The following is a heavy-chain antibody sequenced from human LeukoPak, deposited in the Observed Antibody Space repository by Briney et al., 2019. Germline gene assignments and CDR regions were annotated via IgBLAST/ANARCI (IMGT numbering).Heavy chain of an antibody. Sequence: GGSLRLSCAASGFIFRSYAMSWVRQAPGKGLEWVSVISASGDSTYYADSVKGRFTISRDDSRNTLYLQMNSLKTEDTAVYYCTTTREYRIVGANDLDPWGQGTLVTVSS. V-gene: IGHV3-23*01. CDR2: ISASGDST. CDR1: GFIFRSYA. J-gene: IGHJ5*02. CDR3: TTTREYRIVGANDLDP. D-gene: IGHD1-26*01.